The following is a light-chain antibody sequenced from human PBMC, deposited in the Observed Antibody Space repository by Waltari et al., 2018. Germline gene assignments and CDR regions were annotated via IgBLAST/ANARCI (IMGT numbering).Light chain of an antibody. Sequence: DIQFTQSPSFLSASVGDRVTITCRAGQDIRSYLAWYQQKPGKAPKLLIYATSTLQSGVPSRFSGSGSGTEFTLTISSLQPEDSATYYCQQLNSYPLTFGPGTKVDIK. CDR2: ATS. CDR1: QDIRSY. CDR3: QQLNSYPLT. V-gene: IGKV1-9*01. J-gene: IGKJ3*01.